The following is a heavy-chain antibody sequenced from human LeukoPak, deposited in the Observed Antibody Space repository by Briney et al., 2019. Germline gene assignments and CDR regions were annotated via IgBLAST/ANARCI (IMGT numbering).Heavy chain of an antibody. CDR1: GGTISSYY. CDR3: ARVGADNWFDP. Sequence: SETLSLTCTVSGGTISSYYWSWIRQPPGKGLEWIGYIYYSGSTNYNPSLKSRVTISVDTSKNQFSLKLSSVTAADTAVYYCARVGADNWFDPWGQGTLVTVSS. J-gene: IGHJ5*02. D-gene: IGHD6-13*01. CDR2: IYYSGST. V-gene: IGHV4-59*01.